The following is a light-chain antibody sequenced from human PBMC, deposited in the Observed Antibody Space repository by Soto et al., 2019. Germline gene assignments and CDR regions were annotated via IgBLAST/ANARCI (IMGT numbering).Light chain of an antibody. J-gene: IGKJ2*01. CDR3: QQYKSYSRT. Sequence: DIQMTQSPSTLSASVGDRVTITCRASQSISPWLAWYQQKPGKAPKILIYKASSLERGVPSRFSGSESGTEFTLTISSLKPDDFATYCCQQYKSYSRTFGQGTKLEIK. V-gene: IGKV1-5*03. CDR1: QSISPW. CDR2: KAS.